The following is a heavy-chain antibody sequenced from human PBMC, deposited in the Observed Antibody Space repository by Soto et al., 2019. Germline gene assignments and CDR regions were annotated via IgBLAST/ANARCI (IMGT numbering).Heavy chain of an antibody. CDR1: GYTFTNYD. CDR3: ARGRFRRTWVDP. J-gene: IGHJ5*02. Sequence: QVQLVQSGAEVKKPGASVKVSCKASGYTFTNYDIHWVRQATGQGLEWMGWMNPDSGHTGQSKQFQGRVTMTRDTSISTAYMEMSSLRSEDTAVYYCARGRFRRTWVDPWGQGTLVTVSS. D-gene: IGHD3-16*01. V-gene: IGHV1-8*01. CDR2: MNPDSGHT.